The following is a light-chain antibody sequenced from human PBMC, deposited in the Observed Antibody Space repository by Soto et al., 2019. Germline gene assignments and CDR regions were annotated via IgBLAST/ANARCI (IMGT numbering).Light chain of an antibody. CDR3: SSYTSSTTHV. V-gene: IGLV2-18*02. CDR1: SSDVGSYNR. CDR2: DVS. Sequence: QSVLTQPPSVSGSPGQSVTISCTGTSSDVGSYNRVSWYQQPPGTAPKLMIYDVSNRPSGVPDRFSGSKSGNTASLTISGLQAEDEADYYCSSYTSSTTHVFGPGTKVTV. J-gene: IGLJ1*01.